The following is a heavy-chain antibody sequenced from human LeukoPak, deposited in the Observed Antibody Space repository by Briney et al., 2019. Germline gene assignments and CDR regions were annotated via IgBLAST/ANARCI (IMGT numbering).Heavy chain of an antibody. CDR3: ASFVSSWYSAGHYYFDY. CDR2: ISAYNGNT. D-gene: IGHD6-13*01. Sequence: ASVKVSCKASGYTFTSYGISWVRQAPGQGLEWMGWISAYNGNTNYAQKLQGRVTMTTDTSTSTAYMELRSLGSDDTAVYYCASFVSSWYSAGHYYFDYWGQGTLVTVSS. CDR1: GYTFTSYG. J-gene: IGHJ4*02. V-gene: IGHV1-18*01.